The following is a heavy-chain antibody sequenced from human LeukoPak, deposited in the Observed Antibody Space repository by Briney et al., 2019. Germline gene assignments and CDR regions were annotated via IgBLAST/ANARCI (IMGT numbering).Heavy chain of an antibody. CDR2: IYPGDSDT. CDR3: ARPTYYYDSSDYYTHRVIDY. Sequence: GESLKISCKGSGYSFTSYWIGWVRQMPGKGLEWMGIIYPGDSDTRYSPSFQGQVTISADKSISTAYLQWSSLKASDTAMYYCARPTYYYDSSDYYTHRVIDYWGQGTLVTVSS. CDR1: GYSFTSYW. J-gene: IGHJ4*02. D-gene: IGHD3-22*01. V-gene: IGHV5-51*01.